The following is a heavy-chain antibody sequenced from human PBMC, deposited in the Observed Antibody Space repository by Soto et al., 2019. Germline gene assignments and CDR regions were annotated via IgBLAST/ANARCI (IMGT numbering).Heavy chain of an antibody. J-gene: IGHJ3*02. CDR1: RFTLSSYN. D-gene: IGHD2-15*01. Sequence: GGSMRLSCGASRFTLSSYNMHLFRQAPRTQRNRGSYIRTRSSTISYADSVKGRFTISRDNAKNSQYLQMNSLRDEDTAVYYCAREGRYWSGGSCHGPNAFDRWGQGTMGTVSS. CDR3: AREGRYWSGGSCHGPNAFDR. V-gene: IGHV3-48*02. CDR2: IRTRSSTI.